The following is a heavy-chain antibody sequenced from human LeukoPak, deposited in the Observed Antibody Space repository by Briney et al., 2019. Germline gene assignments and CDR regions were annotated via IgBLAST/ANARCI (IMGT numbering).Heavy chain of an antibody. J-gene: IGHJ4*02. CDR1: GFTFSNYG. CDR3: AGSSSWDYYFDY. V-gene: IGHV3-48*01. CDR2: ISSSGSAK. D-gene: IGHD6-13*01. Sequence: GGSLRLSCAASGFTFSNYGLNWVRQAPGKGLEWVSHISSSGSAKYYADSVKGRFTISRDNSKNTLYLQMNSLRAEDTAVYYCAGSSSWDYYFDYWGQGTLVTVSS.